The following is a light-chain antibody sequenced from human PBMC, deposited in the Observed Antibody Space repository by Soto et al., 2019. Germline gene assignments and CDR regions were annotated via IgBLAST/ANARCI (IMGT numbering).Light chain of an antibody. Sequence: SLTVTPGAPAAISCRSSQSLLHSVGYSYLAWYLQKPGQSPQLLIYLGSNRATGIPDRFSGSGSGTEFTLKISRLESEDFGVYYCLQYINSLPFPFGQGTRLEIK. CDR3: LQYINSLPFP. J-gene: IGKJ5*01. CDR2: LGS. CDR1: QSLLHSVGYSY. V-gene: IGKV2-28*01.